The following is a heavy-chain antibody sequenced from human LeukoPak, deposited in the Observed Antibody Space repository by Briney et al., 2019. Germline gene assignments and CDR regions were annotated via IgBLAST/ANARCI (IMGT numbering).Heavy chain of an antibody. D-gene: IGHD6-6*01. CDR2: IYYSGST. Sequence: SETLSLTCTVSGGSISSYYWSWIRQPPGKGLEWSGYIYYSGSTNYNPSLKSRVTISVDTSKNQFSLKLSSVTAADTAVYYCARDGSGGSSAALDYWGQGTLVTVSS. V-gene: IGHV4-59*01. J-gene: IGHJ4*02. CDR3: ARDGSGGSSAALDY. CDR1: GGSISSYY.